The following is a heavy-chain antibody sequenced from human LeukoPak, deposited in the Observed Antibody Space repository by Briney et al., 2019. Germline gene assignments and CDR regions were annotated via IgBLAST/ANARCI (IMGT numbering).Heavy chain of an antibody. CDR2: INTDNSDT. CDR1: GYTFTNYA. Sequence: ASVKVSCKASGYTFTNYAIHWVRQTPGHRLEWMGWINTDNSDTKYSPELQPRVTITRDTSATTVYTELRGLTSEDMSIYYCARAGRFLDSLTHFDSWGQGTLVTVSS. J-gene: IGHJ4*02. V-gene: IGHV1-3*03. D-gene: IGHD3-9*01. CDR3: ARAGRFLDSLTHFDS.